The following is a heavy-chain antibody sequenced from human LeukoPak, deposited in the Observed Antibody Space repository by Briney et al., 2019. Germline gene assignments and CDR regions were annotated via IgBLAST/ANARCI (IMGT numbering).Heavy chain of an antibody. D-gene: IGHD6-13*01. Sequence: GGSLRLSCVASGFTFSSYGMHWVRRAPGKGPEWVAVTWFDGSNKYYADSVKGRFTISRDNSKNTLYLEMNNLRAEDTAVYYCASAAGPFDNWGQGTLVTVS. J-gene: IGHJ4*02. CDR3: ASAAGPFDN. V-gene: IGHV3-33*01. CDR1: GFTFSSYG. CDR2: TWFDGSNK.